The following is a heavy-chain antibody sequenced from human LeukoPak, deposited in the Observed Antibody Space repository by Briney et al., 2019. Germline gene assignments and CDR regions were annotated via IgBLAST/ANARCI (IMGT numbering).Heavy chain of an antibody. Sequence: GRSLRLSCAASGFTFSSYGMHWVHQAPGKGLEWVAVIWYDGSNKYYADSVKGRFTISRDNSKNTLYLQMNSLRAEDTAVYYCAKDPTIYGSGSPWYFDYWGQGTLVTVSS. J-gene: IGHJ4*02. CDR2: IWYDGSNK. V-gene: IGHV3-33*06. D-gene: IGHD3-10*01. CDR3: AKDPTIYGSGSPWYFDY. CDR1: GFTFSSYG.